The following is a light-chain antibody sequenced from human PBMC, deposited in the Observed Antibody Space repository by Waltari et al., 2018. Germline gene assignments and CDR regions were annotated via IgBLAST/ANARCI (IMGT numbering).Light chain of an antibody. Sequence: QSVLTQPPSVSAAPGQRVTISCSGSSSNIGDNYVSWYQRFPGTAPKLLIYDNRDRPSEIPDRFSGSKSVTSATLVITGLQTGDEADYYCGTWDTTLNAHVFGGGTKVTVL. V-gene: IGLV1-51*01. CDR3: GTWDTTLNAHV. J-gene: IGLJ2*01. CDR2: DNR. CDR1: SSNIGDNY.